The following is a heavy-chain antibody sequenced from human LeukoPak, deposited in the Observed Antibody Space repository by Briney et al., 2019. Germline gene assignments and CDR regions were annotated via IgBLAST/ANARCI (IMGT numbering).Heavy chain of an antibody. Sequence: GGSLRLSCAASGFTVSSNYMSWVRQAPRKGLEWVSVIYSGGSTYYADSVKGRFTISRDNSKNTLYLQMNNLRAEDTAVYYCASGSGSYRTPYYYMDVWGKGTAVTVSS. CDR1: GFTVSSNY. J-gene: IGHJ6*03. D-gene: IGHD3-10*01. CDR3: ASGSGSYRTPYYYMDV. CDR2: IYSGGST. V-gene: IGHV3-53*01.